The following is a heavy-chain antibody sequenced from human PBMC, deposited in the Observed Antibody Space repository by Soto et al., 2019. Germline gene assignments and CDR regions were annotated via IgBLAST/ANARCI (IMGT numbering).Heavy chain of an antibody. CDR1: GFTFSSHA. CDR3: ARDPGYSGFDFDY. D-gene: IGHD5-12*01. V-gene: IGHV3-33*01. Sequence: QVQLVESGGGVVQPGRSPRLSCAASGFTFSSHAMHWVRQAPGKGLEWVAVIWYDGSKKYYADSVKGRFTVARDDSKNTLSLQMNSLRVEDTAVYYCARDPGYSGFDFDYWGQGTLVTVSS. J-gene: IGHJ4*02. CDR2: IWYDGSKK.